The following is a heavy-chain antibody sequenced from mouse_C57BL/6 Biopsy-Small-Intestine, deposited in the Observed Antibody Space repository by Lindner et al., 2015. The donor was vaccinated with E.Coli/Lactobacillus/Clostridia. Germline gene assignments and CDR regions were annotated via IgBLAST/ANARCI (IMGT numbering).Heavy chain of an antibody. J-gene: IGHJ4*01. CDR2: INPGSGTT. Sequence: VQLQESGAELVRPGTSVKVSCKASGYAFTNYLIEWVKQRPGQGLEWIGVINPGSGTTNYNEKFKGKATLTADKSSSTAYMQPNSLTSEDSAVYFCARKEGMDYWGQGTSVTVSS. CDR3: ARKEGMDY. V-gene: IGHV1-54*01. CDR1: GYAFTNYL.